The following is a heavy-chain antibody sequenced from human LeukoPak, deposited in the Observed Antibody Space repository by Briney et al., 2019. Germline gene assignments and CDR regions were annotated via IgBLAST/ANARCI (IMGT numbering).Heavy chain of an antibody. J-gene: IGHJ3*02. D-gene: IGHD1-20*01. CDR1: GFTFSKYG. Sequence: PGGSLRLSCAASGFTFSKYGMHWVRQTPGKGLEWVSFIRYDGSTKDCADSVKGRFTISRDNSNNMLYLQMNSLRAEDTAVYYCAKLRHSNWNADAFDIWGQGTMVTVSS. CDR2: IRYDGSTK. CDR3: AKLRHSNWNADAFDI. V-gene: IGHV3-30*02.